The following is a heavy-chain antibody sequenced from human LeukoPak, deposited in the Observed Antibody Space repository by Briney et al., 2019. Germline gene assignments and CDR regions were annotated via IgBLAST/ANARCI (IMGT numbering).Heavy chain of an antibody. CDR3: ARDSMTTMVRGVIIGVIGY. Sequence: PSETLSLTCTVSGGSISSYYWSWIRQPAGKGLEWIGRIYTSGSTNYNPSLKSRVTMSVDTSKNQFSLKLSSVTAADAAVYYCARDSMTTMVRGVIIGVIGYWGQGTLVTVSS. J-gene: IGHJ4*02. V-gene: IGHV4-4*07. CDR2: IYTSGST. CDR1: GGSISSYY. D-gene: IGHD3-10*01.